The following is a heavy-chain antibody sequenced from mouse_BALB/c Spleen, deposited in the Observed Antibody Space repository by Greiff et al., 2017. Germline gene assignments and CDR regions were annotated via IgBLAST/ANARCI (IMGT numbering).Heavy chain of an antibody. D-gene: IGHD3-3*01. CDR2: IDPSDSYT. CDR3: ARRGTGSAY. V-gene: IGHV1-69*02. Sequence: QVQLQQPGAELVKPGASVKLSCKASGYTFTSYWMHWVKQRPGQGLEWIGEIDPSDSYTNYNQKFKGKATLTVDKSSSTAYMQLSSLTSEDSAVYYCARRGTGSAYWGQGTLVTVSA. J-gene: IGHJ3*01. CDR1: GYTFTSYW.